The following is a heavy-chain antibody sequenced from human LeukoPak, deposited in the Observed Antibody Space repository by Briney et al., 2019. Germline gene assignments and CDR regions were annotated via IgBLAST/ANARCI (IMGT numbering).Heavy chain of an antibody. V-gene: IGHV3-21*01. J-gene: IGHJ4*02. CDR3: AKDQNGPPLDY. CDR2: ISSSSSYI. CDR1: GFTFSSYS. Sequence: GGSLRLSCAASGFTFSSYSMNWVRQAPGKGLEWVSSISSSSSYIYYADSVKGRFTISRDNSKNTLYLQMNSLRAEDTAVYYYAKDQNGPPLDYWGQGTLVTVSS.